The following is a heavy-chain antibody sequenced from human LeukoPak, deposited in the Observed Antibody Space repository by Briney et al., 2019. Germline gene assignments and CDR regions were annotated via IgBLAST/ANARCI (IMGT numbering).Heavy chain of an antibody. V-gene: IGHV3-23*01. CDR3: AKKSCTGGSCYSTPLDY. J-gene: IGHJ4*02. CDR2: ISGSGGST. CDR1: GLTFSSYA. D-gene: IGHD2-8*02. Sequence: GGSLRLSCAASGLTFSSYAMNWVRQAPGKGLGWVSAISGSGGSTYYADSVKGRFTISRDNSKNTLYLQMNSLRAEDTAMYYCAKKSCTGGSCYSTPLDYWGQGTLVTVSS.